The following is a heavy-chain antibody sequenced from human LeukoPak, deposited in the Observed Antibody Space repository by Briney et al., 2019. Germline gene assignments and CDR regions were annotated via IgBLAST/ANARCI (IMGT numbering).Heavy chain of an antibody. CDR2: ISSSSSYT. CDR1: GFTFSDYY. Sequence: NSGGSLRLSCAAPGFTFSDYYMSWIRQAPGRGLEWVSYISSSSSYTNYADSVKGRFTISRDNAKNSLYLQMNSLRAEDTAVYYCTRGVATKPIDYWGQGTLVTVSS. J-gene: IGHJ4*02. CDR3: TRGVATKPIDY. D-gene: IGHD5-12*01. V-gene: IGHV3-11*06.